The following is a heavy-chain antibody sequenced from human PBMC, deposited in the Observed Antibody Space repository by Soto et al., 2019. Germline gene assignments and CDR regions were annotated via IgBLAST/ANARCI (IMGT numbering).Heavy chain of an antibody. J-gene: IGHJ5*02. CDR2: IYATGTT. CDR1: GASISGFY. V-gene: IGHV4-4*07. D-gene: IGHD1-1*01. Sequence: AETLSLTCTVSGASISGFYWSWIRKSAGKGLEWIVRIYATGTTAYNPSLKSRVMMSVDTSKKQFSLKLRSVTAADTAVYYCVRDGTKTLRDWFDPWGQGISVTVSS. CDR3: VRDGTKTLRDWFDP.